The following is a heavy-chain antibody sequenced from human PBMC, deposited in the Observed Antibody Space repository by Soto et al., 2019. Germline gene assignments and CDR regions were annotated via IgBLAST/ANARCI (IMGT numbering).Heavy chain of an antibody. Sequence: SETLSLTCAVSGGSFTSNNWWTWVRQPPGQGLEWIGAIYRTGSTNYNPSLKSRVTISLDKSEKQISLKVTSLTAADTAVYYCASRDPGTSVDYWGQGTLVTVSS. D-gene: IGHD1-7*01. V-gene: IGHV4-4*02. J-gene: IGHJ4*02. CDR3: ASRDPGTSVDY. CDR1: GGSFTSNNW. CDR2: IYRTGST.